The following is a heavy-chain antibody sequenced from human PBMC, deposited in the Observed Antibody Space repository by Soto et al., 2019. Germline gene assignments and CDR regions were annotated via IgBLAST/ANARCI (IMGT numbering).Heavy chain of an antibody. CDR1: GFTFSSYA. J-gene: IGHJ3*01. V-gene: IGHV3-23*01. D-gene: IGHD2-21*02. Sequence: EVQLLESGGGLVQPGGSLTLSCAASGFTFSSYAMSWVRQAPGKGLEWVSPISGSGGSTYYADSVKGRFTISRDNSKNTLYLQMNSLRAEDTAVYYCAKTGPIAYCGGDCYSFFGFAFDLWGQGTMVTVSS. CDR3: AKTGPIAYCGGDCYSFFGFAFDL. CDR2: ISGSGGST.